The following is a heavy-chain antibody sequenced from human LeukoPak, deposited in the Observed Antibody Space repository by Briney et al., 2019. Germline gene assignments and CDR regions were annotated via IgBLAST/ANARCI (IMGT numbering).Heavy chain of an antibody. CDR3: ARHNYDFDFDY. CDR2: IRSNTGGT. D-gene: IGHD4-11*01. J-gene: IGHJ4*02. Sequence: ASVTVSCKASGYTFTNLYMHWVRQAPGQGLEWMGFIRSNTGGTEYAQTFQGRVTMTRDTASSTAYVELSRLTSDDTPVYFCARHNYDFDFDYWGQGTLVTVSS. CDR1: GYTFTNLY. V-gene: IGHV1-2*02.